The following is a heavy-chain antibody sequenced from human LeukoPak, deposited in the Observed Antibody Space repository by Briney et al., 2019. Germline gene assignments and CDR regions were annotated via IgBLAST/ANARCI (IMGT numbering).Heavy chain of an antibody. V-gene: IGHV4-4*07. CDR2: IYTSGST. CDR3: ARAELGYCSSTSCRRGYYYYMDV. CDR1: GGSISSYY. D-gene: IGHD2-2*01. J-gene: IGHJ6*03. Sequence: ETLSLTCTVSGGSISSYYWSWIRQPAGKGLEWIGRIYTSGSTNYNPSLKSRVTMSVDTSKNQFSLKLSSVTAADTAVYYCARAELGYCSSTSCRRGYYYYMDVWGKGTTVTVSS.